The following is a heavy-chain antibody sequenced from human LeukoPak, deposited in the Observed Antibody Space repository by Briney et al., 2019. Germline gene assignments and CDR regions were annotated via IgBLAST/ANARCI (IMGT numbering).Heavy chain of an antibody. CDR2: IIPIFGTA. CDR1: GGTFSSYA. V-gene: IGHV1-69*05. J-gene: IGHJ4*02. D-gene: IGHD3-22*01. Sequence: ASVKVSCKASGGTFSSYAISWVRQAPGQGLEWMGGIIPIFGTANYAQKFQGRVTITTDESTSTAYMELSSLGSEDTAVYYCARDSGSDYYDSSGYYDYWGQGTLVTVSS. CDR3: ARDSGSDYYDSSGYYDY.